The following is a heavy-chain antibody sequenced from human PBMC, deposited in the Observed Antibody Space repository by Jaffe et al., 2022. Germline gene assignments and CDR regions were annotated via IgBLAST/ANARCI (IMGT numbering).Heavy chain of an antibody. CDR3: ARDDQSAIPIDF. D-gene: IGHD2-2*02. V-gene: IGHV3-74*01. CDR1: GFTFSDYF. Sequence: EVQLVESGGGLVQPGGSLRLSCVGSGFTFSDYFMHWVRRAPGEGLVWVSHISPDGSETRYADSVKGRFTISRDNAKNTLYLQMDSLRADDTAVYYCARDDQSAIPIDFWGQGALVTVSS. J-gene: IGHJ4*02. CDR2: ISPDGSET.